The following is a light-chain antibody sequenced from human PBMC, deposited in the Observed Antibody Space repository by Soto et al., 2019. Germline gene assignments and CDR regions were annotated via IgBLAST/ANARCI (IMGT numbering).Light chain of an antibody. V-gene: IGLV2-14*01. CDR3: SSYTSSSTLEGV. Sequence: QSVLTQPASASGSPGQSITISCTGTSSDVGGYNYVSWYQQHPGKAPKLMIYDVSNRPSGVSNRFSGSKSGNTASLTISGLQAEDEADYYCSSYTSSSTLEGVFGGGTKLTVL. CDR2: DVS. J-gene: IGLJ3*02. CDR1: SSDVGGYNY.